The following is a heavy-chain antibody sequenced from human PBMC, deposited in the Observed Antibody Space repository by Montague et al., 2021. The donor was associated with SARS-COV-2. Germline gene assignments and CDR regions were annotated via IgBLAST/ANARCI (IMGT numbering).Heavy chain of an antibody. CDR1: GGSISVSSYY. CDR3: ASSPLRTSGANWYDKYFQH. D-gene: IGHD1-1*01. Sequence: SETLSLTCTVSGGSISVSSYYWVWIRQPPGKGLEWIGSIYYGGTADYNPSLKSRVTISVDTSNNQFSLKLTSLTAADTAVYSCASSPLRTSGANWYDKYFQHWGQGNRVTVSS. V-gene: IGHV4-39*07. CDR2: IYYGGTA. J-gene: IGHJ1*01.